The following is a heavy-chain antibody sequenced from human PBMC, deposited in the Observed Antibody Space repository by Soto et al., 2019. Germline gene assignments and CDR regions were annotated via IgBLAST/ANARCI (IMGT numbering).Heavy chain of an antibody. D-gene: IGHD3-22*01. J-gene: IGHJ6*02. Sequence: SVKVSCKASGGAFSSLDINWVRQAPGQGLEWMGGIIPISETTNYAQIFQGRVSIVADKSTSTAYMELSRLRSEDTAVYYCARALLSHSYDSGGYDSYFHAMDVWGQGTPVTVSS. CDR3: ARALLSHSYDSGGYDSYFHAMDV. V-gene: IGHV1-69*06. CDR1: GGAFSSLD. CDR2: IIPISETT.